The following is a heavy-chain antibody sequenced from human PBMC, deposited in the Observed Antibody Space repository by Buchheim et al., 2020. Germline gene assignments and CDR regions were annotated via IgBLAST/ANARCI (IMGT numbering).Heavy chain of an antibody. J-gene: IGHJ6*02. Sequence: QVQLQESGPGLVKPSQTLSLTCTVSGGSISSGSYYWSWIRQPAGKGLEWIGRIYTSGSTNYNPSLKSRVTISVDTSKNQFSLKLSSVTAADTAVYYCARVATEERITIFGVVQGYGMDVWGQGTT. CDR3: ARVATEERITIFGVVQGYGMDV. CDR2: IYTSGST. V-gene: IGHV4-61*02. D-gene: IGHD3-3*01. CDR1: GGSISSGSYY.